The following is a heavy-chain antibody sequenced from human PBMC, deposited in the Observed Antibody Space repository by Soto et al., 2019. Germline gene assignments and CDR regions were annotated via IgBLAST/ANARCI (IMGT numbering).Heavy chain of an antibody. V-gene: IGHV6-1*01. CDR1: GDSVSIYSGA. CDR3: XXXXXXXXDY. Sequence: TLSLTCVISGDSVSIYSGAWNWIRQSPSRGLEWLGRTYXRSKWYYDYAESVKSRIIISVDTSKNQFSLQLNSVTPEDAAVXXXXXXXXXXXDYWGQGIQVTVSS. J-gene: IGHJ4*02. CDR2: TYXRSKWYY.